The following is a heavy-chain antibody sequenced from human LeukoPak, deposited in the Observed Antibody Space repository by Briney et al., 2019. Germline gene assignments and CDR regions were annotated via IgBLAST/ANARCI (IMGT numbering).Heavy chain of an antibody. Sequence: ASVKVSCKASGYTFISYGINWVRQATGQGLEWMGWMNPNSGNTGYAQKLQGRVTMTRNTSISTAYMELSSLRSEDTAVYYCARGPGSSWYNYYMDVWGKGTTVTISS. CDR2: MNPNSGNT. CDR3: ARGPGSSWYNYYMDV. V-gene: IGHV1-8*02. CDR1: GYTFISYG. J-gene: IGHJ6*03. D-gene: IGHD6-13*01.